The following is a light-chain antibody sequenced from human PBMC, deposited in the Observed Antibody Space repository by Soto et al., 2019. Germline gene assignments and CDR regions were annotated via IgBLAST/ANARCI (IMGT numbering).Light chain of an antibody. V-gene: IGKV1-39*01. Sequence: DIQMTQSPSSLSASVGDRVTITCRSSQGISTYLNWYHKKPGKDPKLLIYAASSLQSGVPSRFSGSGSETDFNLTISSLQTEDFATYACQQNYSTPWTFGQGTKVDIK. J-gene: IGKJ1*01. CDR3: QQNYSTPWT. CDR2: AAS. CDR1: QGISTY.